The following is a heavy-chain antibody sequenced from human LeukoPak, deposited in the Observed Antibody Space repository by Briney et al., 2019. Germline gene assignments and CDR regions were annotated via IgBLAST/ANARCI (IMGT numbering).Heavy chain of an antibody. J-gene: IGHJ4*02. Sequence: SETLSLTCTVSSGSISSGSYSWSWIRQPAGRGLEWIGRMYTSGSANYNPSLKSRVTISVDTSKNQFSLKLTSVTAADTAVYYCAREYDAYDYWGQGTLVTVSS. V-gene: IGHV4-61*02. CDR3: AREYDAYDY. CDR2: MYTSGSA. D-gene: IGHD3-16*01. CDR1: SGSISSGSYS.